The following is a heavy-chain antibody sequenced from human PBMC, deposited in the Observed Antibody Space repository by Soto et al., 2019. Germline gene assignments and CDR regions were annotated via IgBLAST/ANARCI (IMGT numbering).Heavy chain of an antibody. CDR2: IYYTGST. CDR3: ARQRGNYFDY. D-gene: IGHD3-10*01. J-gene: IGHJ4*02. Sequence: QVQLQESGPGLVKPSETLSLTCTVSGDSISTFYWSWIRQPPGKGLEWIGYIYYTGSTNYNPTPKSRVTMSVDTSKKQFSLKLTSVTAADTAVYYCARQRGNYFDYWGQGSLVTVSS. V-gene: IGHV4-59*01. CDR1: GDSISTFY.